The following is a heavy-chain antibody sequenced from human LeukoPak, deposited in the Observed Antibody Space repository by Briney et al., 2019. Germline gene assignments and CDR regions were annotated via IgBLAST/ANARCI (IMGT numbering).Heavy chain of an antibody. CDR2: IYYSGST. J-gene: IGHJ4*02. CDR3: ARATGVVIAICC. D-gene: IGHD3-3*01. V-gene: IGHV4-59*01. CDR1: GGSISSYY. Sequence: SETLSLTCTVSGGSISSYYWSWIRQPPEKGLEWIGYIYYSGSTNYNPSLKSRVNISVDTSKNQFSLKLSSVTAADTAVYYCARATGVVIAICCRGQGIMVT.